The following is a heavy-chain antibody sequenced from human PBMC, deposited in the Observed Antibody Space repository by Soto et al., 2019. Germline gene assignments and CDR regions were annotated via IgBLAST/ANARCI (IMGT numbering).Heavy chain of an antibody. D-gene: IGHD6-19*01. CDR1: GFTFSDYA. CDR2: VSHDGRNT. Sequence: VQLVESGGGVVQPGRSLRLSCAASGFTFSDYAMHWVRQAPGKGLEWVAVVSHDGRNTHYADSVKGRFTISRDSSKNKVSLEMTSLRAGDTAGYYCAKGGRQWLVTSDFNYWGQGALVTVSS. J-gene: IGHJ4*02. V-gene: IGHV3-30*18. CDR3: AKGGRQWLVTSDFNY.